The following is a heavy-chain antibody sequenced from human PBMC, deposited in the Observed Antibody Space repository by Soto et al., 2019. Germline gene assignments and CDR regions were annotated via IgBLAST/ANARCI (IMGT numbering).Heavy chain of an antibody. D-gene: IGHD2-15*01. Sequence: SVKVSCKASGGTFSSYAISWVRQAPGQGLEWMGGIIPIFGTANYAQKFQGRVTITADKSTSTAYMELSSLRSEDTAVYYCARVRVEDYYYYGMDVWGQGTTVTVSS. V-gene: IGHV1-69*06. CDR1: GGTFSSYA. CDR3: ARVRVEDYYYYGMDV. J-gene: IGHJ6*02. CDR2: IIPIFGTA.